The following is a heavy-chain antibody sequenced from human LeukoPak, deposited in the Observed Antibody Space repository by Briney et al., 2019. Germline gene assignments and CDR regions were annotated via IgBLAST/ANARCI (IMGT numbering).Heavy chain of an antibody. Sequence: ASVKVSCKASGYTFTSYGISWVRQAPGQGLEWMGWISAYNGNTNYAQKLQGRVTMTTDTSTSTAYMELRSLRSDDTAVYYCARAPGYDFWSGHYLTGDYWGQGTLVTVSS. CDR3: ARAPGYDFWSGHYLTGDY. CDR1: GYTFTSYG. D-gene: IGHD3-3*01. CDR2: ISAYNGNT. J-gene: IGHJ4*02. V-gene: IGHV1-18*01.